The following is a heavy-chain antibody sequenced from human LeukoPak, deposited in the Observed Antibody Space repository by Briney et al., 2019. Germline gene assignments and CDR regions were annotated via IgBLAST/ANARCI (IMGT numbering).Heavy chain of an antibody. CDR2: IIPILGIA. V-gene: IGHV1-69*04. D-gene: IGHD3-22*01. J-gene: IGHJ4*02. CDR3: ARAGGGSGYIDY. CDR1: GGTFSSYA. Sequence: ASVTVSCKASGGTFSSYAISWVRQAPGQGLEWMGRIIPILGIANYAQKFQGRVTITADKSTSTAYMELSSLRSEDTAVYYCARAGGGSGYIDYWGQGTLVTVSS.